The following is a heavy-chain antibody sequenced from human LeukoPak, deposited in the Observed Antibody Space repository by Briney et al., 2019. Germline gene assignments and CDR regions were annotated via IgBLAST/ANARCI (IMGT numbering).Heavy chain of an antibody. CDR2: ISGSGGST. V-gene: IGHV3-23*01. Sequence: GGSLRLSCAASGFTFSSYAKSWVRQAPGKGLEWVSAISGSGGSTYYADSVKGRFTISRDNSKNTLYLQMNSLRAEDTAVYYCAKDQGTYYDFWSGYNADNWFDPWGQGTLVTVSS. D-gene: IGHD3-3*01. CDR3: AKDQGTYYDFWSGYNADNWFDP. J-gene: IGHJ5*02. CDR1: GFTFSSYA.